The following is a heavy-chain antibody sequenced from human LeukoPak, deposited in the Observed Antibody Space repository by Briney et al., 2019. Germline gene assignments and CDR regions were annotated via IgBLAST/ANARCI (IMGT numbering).Heavy chain of an antibody. D-gene: IGHD6-25*01. CDR3: AREGAAEAKNFDY. CDR1: GYTFTNYY. CDR2: INLNAVTT. J-gene: IGHJ4*01. V-gene: IGHV1-46*01. Sequence: ASVKVSCKASGYTFTNYYIHWMRQAPGQGLEWVGIINLNAVTTRYAQKFQGRITVTRDTSTSTVYMELSSLRSEGTAVYFCAREGAAEAKNFDYWGQGTLVIVSS.